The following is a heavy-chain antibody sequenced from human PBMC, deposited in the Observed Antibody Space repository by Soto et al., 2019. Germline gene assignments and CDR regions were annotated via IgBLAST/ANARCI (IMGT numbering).Heavy chain of an antibody. Sequence: GGSLRLSCAASGFTFSSYWMSWVRQAPGKGLEWVANIKQDGSEKYYVDSVKGRFTISRDNAKNSLYLQMNSLRAEDTAVYYCARSGYIWGGYYYYYYMDVWGKGTTVTVSS. CDR3: ARSGYIWGGYYYYYYMDV. CDR2: IKQDGSEK. D-gene: IGHD3-16*01. J-gene: IGHJ6*03. CDR1: GFTFSSYW. V-gene: IGHV3-7*01.